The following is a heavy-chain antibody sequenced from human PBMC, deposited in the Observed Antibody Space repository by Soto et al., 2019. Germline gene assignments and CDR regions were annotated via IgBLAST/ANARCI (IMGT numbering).Heavy chain of an antibody. V-gene: IGHV3-23*01. CDR1: GFTFSSYA. CDR3: ARKFGEYRAFDY. J-gene: IGHJ4*02. CDR2: ITGSGDSS. D-gene: IGHD4-17*01. Sequence: HPGGSLRLSCAASGFTFSSYAMSWVRQAPGEGLEWVSGITGSGDSSYYADSVKGRFSISRDNFKNTLFLQMNSLRAEDTAIFYCARKFGEYRAFDYWGQGTPVTVSS.